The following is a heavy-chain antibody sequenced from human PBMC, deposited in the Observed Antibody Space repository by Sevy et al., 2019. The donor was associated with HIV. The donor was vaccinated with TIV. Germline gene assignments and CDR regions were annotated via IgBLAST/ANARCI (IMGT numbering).Heavy chain of an antibody. J-gene: IGHJ4*02. CDR1: GFTVTFNS. CDR3: VRERAGIDH. Sequence: GGSLRLSCAASGFTVTFNSMSWVRQALGRGLVWVSVIYVGRNTYYVDSVKGRFTIFRDSFKDTVDLQMDSLRPEDSGVYYCVRERAGIDHWGQGTLVTVSS. V-gene: IGHV3-53*01. D-gene: IGHD6-19*01. CDR2: IYVGRNT.